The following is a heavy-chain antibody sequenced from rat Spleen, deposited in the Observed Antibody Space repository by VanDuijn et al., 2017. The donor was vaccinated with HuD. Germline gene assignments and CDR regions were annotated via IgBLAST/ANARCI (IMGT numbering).Heavy chain of an antibody. CDR3: ARRHYGYTDYFDY. D-gene: IGHD1-9*01. V-gene: IGHV5-29*01. CDR2: ISYDGTTT. CDR1: GFTFSNYG. Sequence: EVQLVESGGGLVQPGRSLKLSCVASGFTFSNYGMAWVRQAPTKGLEWVATISYDGTTTYYRDSVKGRFTISRDNAKSTLSLQMDSLRSEDTATYYCARRHYGYTDYFDYWGQGVMVTVSS. J-gene: IGHJ2*01.